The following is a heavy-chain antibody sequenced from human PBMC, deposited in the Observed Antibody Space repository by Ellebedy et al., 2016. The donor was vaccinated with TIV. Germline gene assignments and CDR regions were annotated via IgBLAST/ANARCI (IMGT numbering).Heavy chain of an antibody. CDR1: GFTFSSYS. V-gene: IGHV3-23*01. CDR2: ITGSGGRI. CDR3: ARGSGTLDY. D-gene: IGHD3-10*01. J-gene: IGHJ4*02. Sequence: GESLKISXAASGFTFSSYSMNWVRQAPGKGLEWVSTITGSGGRIFSADSVKGRFTISRDNSKNTLYLQMNSLRAEDTAVYYCARGSGTLDYWGQGTLVTVSS.